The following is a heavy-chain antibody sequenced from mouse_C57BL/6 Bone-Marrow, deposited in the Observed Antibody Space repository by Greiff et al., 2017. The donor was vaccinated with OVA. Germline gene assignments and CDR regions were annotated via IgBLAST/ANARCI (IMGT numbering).Heavy chain of an antibody. V-gene: IGHV1-81*01. Sequence: QVQLKQSGAELARPGASVKLSCKASGYTFTSYGISWVKQRTGQGLEWIGEIYPRSGNTYYNEKFKGKATLTADKSSSTAYMELRSLTSEDSAVYFCARDYGSSYRFAYWGQGTLVTVSA. CDR3: ARDYGSSYRFAY. D-gene: IGHD1-1*01. CDR2: IYPRSGNT. J-gene: IGHJ3*01. CDR1: GYTFTSYG.